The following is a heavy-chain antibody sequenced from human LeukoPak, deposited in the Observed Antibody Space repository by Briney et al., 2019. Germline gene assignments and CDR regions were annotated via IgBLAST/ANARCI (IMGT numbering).Heavy chain of an antibody. CDR2: IRLDGGEK. CDR1: GFTFSSYW. CDR3: ARDGAAAGLSFDL. Sequence: GGSLRLSCAVSGFTFSSYWMNWVRQAPGKGLEGVASIRLDGGEKSYVDSVKGRFTISRDNTKNSLYLQMSSLRAEDTAVYFCARDGAAAGLSFDLWGQGTLVTVSS. D-gene: IGHD6-13*01. V-gene: IGHV3-7*01. J-gene: IGHJ4*01.